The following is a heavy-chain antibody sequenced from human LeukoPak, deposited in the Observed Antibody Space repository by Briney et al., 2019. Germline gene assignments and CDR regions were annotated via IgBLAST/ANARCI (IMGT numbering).Heavy chain of an antibody. Sequence: GASVKVSCKASGGTFSSYAISWVRQAPGQGLEWMGGIIPIFGTANYAQKFQGRVTITTDESTSTAYMELSSLRSEDTAVYYSARYMITFGGVIVHSMELDYWGQGTLVTVSS. D-gene: IGHD3-16*02. V-gene: IGHV1-69*05. CDR2: IIPIFGTA. CDR1: GGTFSSYA. CDR3: ARYMITFGGVIVHSMELDY. J-gene: IGHJ4*02.